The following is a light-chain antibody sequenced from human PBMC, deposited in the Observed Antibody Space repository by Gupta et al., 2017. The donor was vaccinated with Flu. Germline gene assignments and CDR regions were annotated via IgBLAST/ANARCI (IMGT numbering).Light chain of an antibody. V-gene: IGLV3-27*01. Sequence: GKTTRITCSGDVWGSKYVYWYPHKPGQAPVLLIYKESRRPSGIPDRFSGSNSATTATLTITGVQAEEEADYYWHSAASSRNKVVFGGGTKLTVL. CDR3: HSAASSRNKVV. J-gene: IGLJ2*01. CDR2: KES. CDR1: VWGSKY.